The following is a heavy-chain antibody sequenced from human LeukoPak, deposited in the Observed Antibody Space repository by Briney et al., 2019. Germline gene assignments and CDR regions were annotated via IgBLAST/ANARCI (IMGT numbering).Heavy chain of an antibody. J-gene: IGHJ4*02. V-gene: IGHV4-34*01. CDR1: GGSFSGYY. CDR3: ARGRGWVAAAGHFDY. Sequence: PSETLSLTCAVYGGSFSGYYWSWIRQPPGKGLEWIGEINHSGSTNYNPSLKSRVTISVDTSKNQFSLKLSSVTAADTAVYYCARGRGWVAAAGHFDYWGQGTLVTVSS. CDR2: INHSGST. D-gene: IGHD6-13*01.